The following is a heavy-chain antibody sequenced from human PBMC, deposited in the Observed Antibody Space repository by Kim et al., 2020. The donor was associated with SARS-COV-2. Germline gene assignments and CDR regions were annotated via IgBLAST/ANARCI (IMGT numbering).Heavy chain of an antibody. D-gene: IGHD6-13*01. Sequence: NPSHKSRVTISVDTSKNQFSLKLSSVTAADTAVYYCARSMTQSSSWREDPWGQGTLVTVSS. CDR3: ARSMTQSSSWREDP. V-gene: IGHV4-34*01. J-gene: IGHJ5*02.